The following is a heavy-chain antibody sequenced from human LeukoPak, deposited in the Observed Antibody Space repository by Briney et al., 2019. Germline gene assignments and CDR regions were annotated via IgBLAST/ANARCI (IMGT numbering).Heavy chain of an antibody. D-gene: IGHD1-1*01. CDR2: ISSSSSTI. CDR1: GFTFSSYS. Sequence: GGSLRLSCAASGFTFSSYSTNWVRQAPGKGLEWVSYISSSSSTIYYADSVKGRFTISRDNAKNSLYLQMNSLRAEDTAVYYCARGKTHGYNWNDDGAFDIWGQGTMVTVSS. V-gene: IGHV3-48*01. J-gene: IGHJ3*02. CDR3: ARGKTHGYNWNDDGAFDI.